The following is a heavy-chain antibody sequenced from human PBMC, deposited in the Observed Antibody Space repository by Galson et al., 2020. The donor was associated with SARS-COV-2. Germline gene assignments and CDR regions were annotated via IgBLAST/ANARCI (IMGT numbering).Heavy chain of an antibody. CDR2: IRGSGGST. D-gene: IGHD4-17*01. V-gene: IGHV3-23*01. J-gene: IGHJ4*01. Sequence: SCAASGFTLSRYAMSWVRQAPGQGLEWVSAIRGSGGSTYYADYVKGRFTISRDNSKNTLYLQMNSLRAEDTAVYYCAKQLRHSNYWGHGTLVTVSS. CDR3: AKQLRHSNY. CDR1: GFTLSRYA.